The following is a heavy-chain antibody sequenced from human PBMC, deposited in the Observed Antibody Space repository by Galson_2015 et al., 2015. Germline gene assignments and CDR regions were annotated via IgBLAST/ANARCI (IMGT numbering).Heavy chain of an antibody. CDR3: ARESHIVVVTATTHYGMDV. Sequence: SVKVSCKASGGTFSSYAISWVRQAPGQGLEWMGGIIPIFGTANYAQKFQGRVTITADESTSTAYMELSSLRSEDTAVYYCARESHIVVVTATTHYGMDVWGQGTTVTVSS. CDR2: IIPIFGTA. CDR1: GGTFSSYA. D-gene: IGHD2-21*02. J-gene: IGHJ6*02. V-gene: IGHV1-69*13.